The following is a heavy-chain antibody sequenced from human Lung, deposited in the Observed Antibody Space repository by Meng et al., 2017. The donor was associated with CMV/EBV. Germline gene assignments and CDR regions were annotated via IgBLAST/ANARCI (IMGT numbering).Heavy chain of an antibody. CDR1: RYTFTGYY. CDR3: ARDGKYCSATSGICWYDP. CDR2: INPNSGGT. J-gene: IGHJ5*02. Sequence: SXXVSXXASRYTFTGYYIHWVRQAPGQGLEWMGWINPNSGGTNYAQKFQGRFTMTSDTSISTAYMELRRLRSDDTAVYYCARDGKYCSATSGICWYDPWXQGTXVTVSS. V-gene: IGHV1-2*02. D-gene: IGHD2-15*01.